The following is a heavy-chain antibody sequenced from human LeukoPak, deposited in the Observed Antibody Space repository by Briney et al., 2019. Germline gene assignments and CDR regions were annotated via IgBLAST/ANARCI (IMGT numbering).Heavy chain of an antibody. J-gene: IGHJ6*03. CDR2: INWSGGST. CDR1: GFTFDDYG. CDR3: ARLYYYYYYYMDV. V-gene: IGHV3-20*04. Sequence: GGSLRLSCAASGFTFDDYGMSWVRQAPGKGLEWVSGINWSGGSTGYADSVKGRFTISRDNAKNSLYLQMNSLRAEDTALYYCARLYYYYYYYMDVWGKGTTVTVSS.